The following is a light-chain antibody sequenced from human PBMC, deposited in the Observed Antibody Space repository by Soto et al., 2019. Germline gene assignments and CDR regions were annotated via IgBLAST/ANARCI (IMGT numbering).Light chain of an antibody. CDR2: STS. Sequence: DIQMTPSPSSLSASVGDRVTINCRASQSISYYLNWYQQKQGRAPRLLIYSTSTLQSGVPSKFSGSASGTDFTLTISSLQPEDFATYYCQQSYSTPWTFGQGTKVDIK. V-gene: IGKV1-39*01. J-gene: IGKJ1*01. CDR3: QQSYSTPWT. CDR1: QSISYY.